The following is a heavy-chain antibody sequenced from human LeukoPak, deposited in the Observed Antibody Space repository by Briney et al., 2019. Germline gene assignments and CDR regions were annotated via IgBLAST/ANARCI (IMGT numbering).Heavy chain of an antibody. J-gene: IGHJ6*02. V-gene: IGHV3-9*01. CDR2: ISWNSGSI. Sequence: PSGGSLRLSCAASGFTFDDYAMHWVRQAPGKGLEWVSGISWNSGSIGYADSVKGRFTISRDNAKNSLYLQMNSLRAEDTALYYCAKDRGSSGWYSAYYYYGMDVWGQGTTVTVSS. CDR1: GFTFDDYA. D-gene: IGHD6-19*01. CDR3: AKDRGSSGWYSAYYYYGMDV.